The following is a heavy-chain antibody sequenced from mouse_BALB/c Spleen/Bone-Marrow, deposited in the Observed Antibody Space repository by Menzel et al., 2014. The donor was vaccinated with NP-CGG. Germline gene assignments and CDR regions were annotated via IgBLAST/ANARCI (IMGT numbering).Heavy chain of an antibody. J-gene: IGHJ2*01. D-gene: IGHD1-1*01. V-gene: IGHV5-17*02. CDR3: VRSGSSSGYFDY. CDR2: ISSGSSTI. CDR1: GLTFSSFG. Sequence: AASGLTFSSFGMHWVRQAPEKGLEWVAYISSGSSTIYYGDTVMGRFTISRDNPKNTLFLQMTSLRSEDTATYYCVRSGSSSGYFDYWGQGTTLTVSS.